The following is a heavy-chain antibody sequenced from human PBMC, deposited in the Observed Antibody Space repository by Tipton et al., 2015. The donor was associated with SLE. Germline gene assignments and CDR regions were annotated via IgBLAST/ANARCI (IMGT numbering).Heavy chain of an antibody. J-gene: IGHJ5*01. Sequence: TLSLTCTVSGDSIINHYWTWIRQPPGKGLEWIGYIHYSGTTNYNPSLKSRVTISMATSKSQFSLKLNSVTAADTAVYYCARDWRDSASYGGVDTWAHGTLFTVSS. CDR1: GDSIINHY. V-gene: IGHV4-59*11. CDR3: ARDWRDSASYGGVDT. CDR2: IHYSGTT. D-gene: IGHD4-23*01.